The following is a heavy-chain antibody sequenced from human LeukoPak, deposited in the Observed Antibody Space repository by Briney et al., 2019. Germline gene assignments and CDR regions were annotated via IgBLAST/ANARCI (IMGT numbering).Heavy chain of an antibody. Sequence: PGGSLRLSCTVSGFTVSSNSMSWVRQAPGKGLEWVSSISSGSTYIYYADSVKGRFTISRDNAKNSLYLQMNSLRAEDTAVYYCARERYSTIQNDALDIWGQGTMVTVSS. V-gene: IGHV3-21*01. CDR2: ISSGSTYI. CDR1: GFTVSSNS. D-gene: IGHD6-13*01. CDR3: ARERYSTIQNDALDI. J-gene: IGHJ3*02.